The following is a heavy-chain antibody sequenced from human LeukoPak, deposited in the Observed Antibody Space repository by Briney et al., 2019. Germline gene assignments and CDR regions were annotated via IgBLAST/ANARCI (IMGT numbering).Heavy chain of an antibody. CDR1: RFTFSSYG. V-gene: IGHV3-30*18. Sequence: GRSLRLSCAASRFTFSSYGMHWVRQAPGKGLEWVAVISYDGSNKYYADSVKGRFTISRDNSKNTLYLQMNSLRTEDTAVYYCAKGGGSWGIAFDIWGQGTMVTVSS. D-gene: IGHD2-15*01. CDR2: ISYDGSNK. J-gene: IGHJ3*02. CDR3: AKGGGSWGIAFDI.